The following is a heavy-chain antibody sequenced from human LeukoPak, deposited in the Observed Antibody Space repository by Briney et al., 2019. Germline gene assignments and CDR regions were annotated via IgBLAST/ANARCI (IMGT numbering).Heavy chain of an antibody. D-gene: IGHD1-7*01. CDR1: GGAISSSY. J-gene: IGHJ6*02. CDR3: ARERGGTGTTSPYYYGMDV. V-gene: IGHV4-59*12. Sequence: PSETLSLTCTVSGGAISSSYWSWIRQPPGKGLEWIGYIYYSGSTYYNPSLKSRVTISVDTSKNQFSLKLSSVTAADTAVYYWARERGGTGTTSPYYYGMDVWGQGTTVTVSS. CDR2: IYYSGST.